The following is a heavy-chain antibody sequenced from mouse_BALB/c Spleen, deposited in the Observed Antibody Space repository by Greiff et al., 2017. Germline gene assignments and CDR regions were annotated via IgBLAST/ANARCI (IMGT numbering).Heavy chain of an antibody. CDR1: GFTFSSYG. CDR3: ARDRDGYDYDEGWFAY. CDR2: INSNGGST. V-gene: IGHV5-6-3*01. J-gene: IGHJ3*01. D-gene: IGHD2-4*01. Sequence: DVKVEESGGGLVQPGGSLKLSCAASGFTFSSYGMSWVRQTPDKRLELVATINSNGGSTYYPDSVKGRFTISRDNAKNTLYLQMSSLKAEDTAMYYCARDRDGYDYDEGWFAYWGQGTLVTVSA.